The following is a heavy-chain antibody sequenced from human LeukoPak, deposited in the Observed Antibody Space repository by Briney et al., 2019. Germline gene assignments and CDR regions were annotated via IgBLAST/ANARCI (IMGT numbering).Heavy chain of an antibody. CDR3: AKSITFGGVIVMFLDY. D-gene: IGHD3-16*02. CDR1: GFTFSSYS. J-gene: IGHJ4*02. Sequence: GGSLRLSCAASGFTFSSYSMNWVRQAPGKGLEWVSDINGSGRSTYYADSVKGRFTISRDNSKNTLYLQMNSLRAEDTAVYYCAKSITFGGVIVMFLDYWGQGTLVTVSS. CDR2: INGSGRST. V-gene: IGHV3-23*01.